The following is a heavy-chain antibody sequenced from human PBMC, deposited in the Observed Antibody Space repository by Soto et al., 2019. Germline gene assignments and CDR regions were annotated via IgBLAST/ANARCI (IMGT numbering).Heavy chain of an antibody. V-gene: IGHV4-30-4*01. Sequence: QVQLQESGPGLVKPSQTLSLTCTVSGGSISSGDYYWSWIRQPPGKGLEWIGYIYYSGSTYYKSSLKXRXTXSXYTSKDQYSRKLSSVTAADTAVYYCARKGWPDVFDIWGQGAMVTVSS. CDR3: ARKGWPDVFDI. CDR2: IYYSGST. J-gene: IGHJ3*02. CDR1: GGSISSGDYY.